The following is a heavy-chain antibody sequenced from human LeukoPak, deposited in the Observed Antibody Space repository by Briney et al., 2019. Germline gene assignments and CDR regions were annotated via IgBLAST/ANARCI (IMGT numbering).Heavy chain of an antibody. Sequence: PSETLSLTCAVHGGSFSGYYWSWIRQPPGERLEWIGEINHSGGTNDIASRESRVTISVDTSKNQFSLKLSSVTAADTAVYYCAGGGGSRYYGSGSFTRRDYYFDYWGQGTLVTVSS. CDR2: INHSGGT. CDR1: GGSFSGYY. CDR3: AGGGGSRYYGSGSFTRRDYYFDY. J-gene: IGHJ4*02. D-gene: IGHD3-10*01. V-gene: IGHV4-34*01.